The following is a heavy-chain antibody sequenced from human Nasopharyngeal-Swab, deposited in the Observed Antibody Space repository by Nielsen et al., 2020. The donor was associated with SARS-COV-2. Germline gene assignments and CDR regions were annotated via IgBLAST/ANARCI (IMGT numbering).Heavy chain of an antibody. CDR1: GFTFSTYW. V-gene: IGHV3-74*01. J-gene: IGHJ4*02. CDR2: IDTDGTIT. D-gene: IGHD2-15*01. CDR3: SRDVGGRDNY. Sequence: GGSLRLSCAASGFTFSTYWMHWVRQPPGKGLLWVSRIDTDGTITDYADSVKGRFTISRDNAKNTRYLPMNSLRAEDTAGYYCSRDVGGRDNYWGQGALVTVSS.